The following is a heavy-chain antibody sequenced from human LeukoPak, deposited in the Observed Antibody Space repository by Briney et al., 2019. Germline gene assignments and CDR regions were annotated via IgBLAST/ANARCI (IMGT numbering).Heavy chain of an antibody. CDR2: INHSGST. CDR1: GGSFSGYY. Sequence: SETLSLTCAVYGGSFSGYYWSWIRQPPGKGLEWIGEINHSGSTNYNPSLKSRVTISVDTSNNQFSLKLNSVTAADTAVYYCARGIYDYAWGKFDYWGQGTLVTVSS. J-gene: IGHJ4*02. D-gene: IGHD3-16*01. V-gene: IGHV4-34*01. CDR3: ARGIYDYAWGKFDY.